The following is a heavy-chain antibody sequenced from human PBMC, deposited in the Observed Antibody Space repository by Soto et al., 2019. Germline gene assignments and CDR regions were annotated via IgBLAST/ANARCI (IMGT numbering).Heavy chain of an antibody. J-gene: IGHJ4*02. CDR2: ISYDGSNK. V-gene: IGHV3-30*18. Sequence: GGSLRLSCAASGFTFSSYGMHWVRQAPGKGLEWVAVISYDGSNKYYADSVKGRFTISRDNSKNTLYLQMNSLRAEDTAVYYCAKDGVRGRSGYCDYWGQGTLVTVSS. CDR1: GFTFSSYG. CDR3: AKDGVRGRSGYCDY. D-gene: IGHD3-22*01.